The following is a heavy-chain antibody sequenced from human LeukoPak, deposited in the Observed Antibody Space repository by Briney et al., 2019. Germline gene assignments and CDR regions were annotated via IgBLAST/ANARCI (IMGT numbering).Heavy chain of an antibody. D-gene: IGHD3-22*01. CDR3: ARSRNYYDSSGFLTLDAFDI. CDR1: GYTFTSYD. Sequence: ASVKVSCKASGYTFTSYDINWVRQATGQGLEWMGWMNLNSGNTGYAQKFQGRVTMTRNTSISTAYMELSSLRSEDTAVYYCARSRNYYDSSGFLTLDAFDIWGQGTMVTVSS. V-gene: IGHV1-8*01. CDR2: MNLNSGNT. J-gene: IGHJ3*02.